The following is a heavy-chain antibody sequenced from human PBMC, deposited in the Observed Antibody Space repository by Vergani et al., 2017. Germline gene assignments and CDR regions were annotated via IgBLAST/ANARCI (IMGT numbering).Heavy chain of an antibody. D-gene: IGHD3-22*01. CDR1: GASIRSSNYY. CDR2: IYYSGST. Sequence: QLQLQESGPGLVKPSATLSLTCSVSGASIRSSNYYWGWIRQPPGKGLEWIASIYYSGSTYNNPSRKSRATISVDTSKNQFSLKLSPVTAADTAVYYCARVGDSKAFDIWGQGTMVTVSS. V-gene: IGHV4-39*07. CDR3: ARVGDSKAFDI. J-gene: IGHJ3*02.